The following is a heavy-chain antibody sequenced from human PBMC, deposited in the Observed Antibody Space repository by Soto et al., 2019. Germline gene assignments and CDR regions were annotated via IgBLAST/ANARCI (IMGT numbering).Heavy chain of an antibody. Sequence: VSLTCTVSGGSISSSSYYWGWIRQPPGKGLEWIGSIYYSGSTYYNPSLKSRVTISVDTSKNQFSLKLSSVTAADTAMYYCARHLLAVDGTYWGPPPRNWGQGTLVTVSS. J-gene: IGHJ1*01. V-gene: IGHV4-39*01. D-gene: IGHD6-19*01. CDR3: ARHLLAVDGTYWGPPPRN. CDR2: IYYSGST. CDR1: GGSISSSSYY.